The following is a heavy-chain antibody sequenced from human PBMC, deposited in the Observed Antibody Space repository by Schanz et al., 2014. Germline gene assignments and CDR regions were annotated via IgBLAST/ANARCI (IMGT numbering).Heavy chain of an antibody. CDR3: AKGRFGELSAFDI. V-gene: IGHV3-23*01. CDR1: GITFSSHS. Sequence: EVQLLESGGGLVQPGGSLRLSCAASGITFSSHSFNWVRQAPGKGLEWVSAISGGGGTTYYADSVKGRFTISRDNSKNTLYLQMNSLRAEDTAVYYCAKGRFGELSAFDIWGQGTMVTVSS. CDR2: ISGGGGTT. D-gene: IGHD3-10*01. J-gene: IGHJ3*02.